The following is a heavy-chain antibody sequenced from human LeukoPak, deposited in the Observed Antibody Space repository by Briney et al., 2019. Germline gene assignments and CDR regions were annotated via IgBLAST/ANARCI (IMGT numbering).Heavy chain of an antibody. CDR1: GFTFSSYA. D-gene: IGHD6-19*01. V-gene: IGHV3-23*01. CDR3: AKASQWLAYYYYYGMDV. CDR2: ISGSGGST. Sequence: GGSLRLSCAASGFTFSSYAMSWVRQAPGKGLEWVSAISGSGGSTYYADSVKGRFTISRDNSKNTLYLQKNSLRAEDTAVYYCAKASQWLAYYYYYGMDVWGQGTTVTVSS. J-gene: IGHJ6*02.